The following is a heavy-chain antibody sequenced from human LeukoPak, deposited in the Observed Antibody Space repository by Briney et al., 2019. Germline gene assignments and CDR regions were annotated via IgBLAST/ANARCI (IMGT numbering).Heavy chain of an antibody. Sequence: PSETLSLTCTVSGGSISSYYWSWIRQPAGKGLEWIGRIYTSGSTNYNPSLKGRVTISVDTSKNQFSLKLSSVTAADTAVYYCARDRVSSGYGLDPWGQGTLVTVSS. V-gene: IGHV4-4*07. CDR1: GGSISSYY. D-gene: IGHD3-22*01. CDR2: IYTSGST. CDR3: ARDRVSSGYGLDP. J-gene: IGHJ5*02.